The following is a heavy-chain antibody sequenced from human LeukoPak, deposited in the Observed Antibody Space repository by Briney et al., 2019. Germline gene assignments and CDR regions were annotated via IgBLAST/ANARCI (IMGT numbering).Heavy chain of an antibody. J-gene: IGHJ6*02. CDR3: ARDLRLQTYYYYGMDV. CDR2: ISYDGSNK. D-gene: IGHD4-11*01. Sequence: GGSLRLSCAASGFTFSSYAMHWVRQAPGKGLEWVAVISYDGSNKYYADSVKGRFTISRDNSKNTLYLQMNSLRAEDTAVYYCARDLRLQTYYYYGMDVWGQGTTVTVSS. CDR1: GFTFSSYA. V-gene: IGHV3-30-3*01.